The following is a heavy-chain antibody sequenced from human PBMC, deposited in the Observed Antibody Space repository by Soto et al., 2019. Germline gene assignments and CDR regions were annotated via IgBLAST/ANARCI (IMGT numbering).Heavy chain of an antibody. Sequence: EVQLLESGGGLVQPGGSLRLSCAASGFTFSSYAMSWVRQAPGKGLEWVSAISGSGGSTYYADSVKGRFTISRDNSKNTLYLQMNSLRAEDTAVYYCAKDHPYDILTGYWGEAFDIWGQGTMVTVSS. CDR3: AKDHPYDILTGYWGEAFDI. CDR1: GFTFSSYA. J-gene: IGHJ3*02. V-gene: IGHV3-23*01. D-gene: IGHD3-9*01. CDR2: ISGSGGST.